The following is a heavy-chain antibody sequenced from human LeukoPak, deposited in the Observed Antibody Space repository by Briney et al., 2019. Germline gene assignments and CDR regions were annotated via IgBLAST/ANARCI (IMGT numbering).Heavy chain of an antibody. D-gene: IGHD3-16*02. CDR3: AREPPGGVIGSSMDV. CDR1: GFTFSRNT. J-gene: IGHJ6*02. V-gene: IGHV3-33*01. CDR2: IYYDGSNK. Sequence: GGSLRLSCAASGFTFSRNTMHWVRQAPGKGLEWVAVIYYDGSNKYYEDSVKGRFTISRDNSKNTLYLQMNSVRAEDTAVYYCAREPPGGVIGSSMDVWGQGTIVTVSS.